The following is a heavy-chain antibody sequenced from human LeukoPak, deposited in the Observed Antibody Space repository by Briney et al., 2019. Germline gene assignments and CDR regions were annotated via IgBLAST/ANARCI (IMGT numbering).Heavy chain of an antibody. D-gene: IGHD5-18*01. J-gene: IGHJ4*02. V-gene: IGHV4-4*07. CDR3: ARQGSRGYSYGGSFDY. CDR1: GGSISSYY. Sequence: PSETLSLTCTVSGGSISSYYWSWIRQPAGKGLEWIGRIYTSGSTNYNPSLKSRVTMSVDTSKNQFSLKLSSVTAADTAVYYCARQGSRGYSYGGSFDYWGQGTLVTVSS. CDR2: IYTSGST.